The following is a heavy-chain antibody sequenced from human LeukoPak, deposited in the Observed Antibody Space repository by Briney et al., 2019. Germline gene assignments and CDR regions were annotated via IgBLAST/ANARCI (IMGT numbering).Heavy chain of an antibody. CDR3: AKGLRSFTIFGVVHGSGYGMDV. Sequence: QPGGSLRLSCAASGFTFSSYAMSWVRQAPGKGLEWVSAISGSGGSTYYADSVKGRFTISRDNSKNTLYLQMNSLRAEDTAVYYCAKGLRSFTIFGVVHGSGYGMDVWGQGTTVTVSS. D-gene: IGHD3-3*01. CDR2: ISGSGGST. J-gene: IGHJ6*02. CDR1: GFTFSSYA. V-gene: IGHV3-23*01.